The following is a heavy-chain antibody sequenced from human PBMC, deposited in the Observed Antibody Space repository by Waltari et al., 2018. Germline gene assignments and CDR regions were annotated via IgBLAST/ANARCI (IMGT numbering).Heavy chain of an antibody. CDR3: TRGASRSFDA. V-gene: IGHV3-7*01. CDR2: ISPDGTGT. J-gene: IGHJ5*02. Sequence: EVQLVESGGGLVQPRGSLRLSCAASGFTFSDSWMNWVRQAPGRGLGWGAGISPDGTGTYYVDFMKGRFTISRDNAKNSLYLQMNSLGAEDTAEYYCTRGASRSFDAWGQGTLVTVSS. CDR1: GFTFSDSW.